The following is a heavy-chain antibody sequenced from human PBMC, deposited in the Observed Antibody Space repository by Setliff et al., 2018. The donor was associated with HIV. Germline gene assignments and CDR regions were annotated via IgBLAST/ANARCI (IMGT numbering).Heavy chain of an antibody. J-gene: IGHJ6*02. D-gene: IGHD1-26*01. CDR2: IIPIFGTA. Sequence: SVKVSCKASGGTFSSYAISWVRQAPGQGLEWMGGIIPIFGTANYAQKFQGRVTITTDESTSTAYMELSSLRSEDTAVYYCARPQWELGVDYYGMDVWGQGTTVTVSS. CDR3: ARPQWELGVDYYGMDV. V-gene: IGHV1-69*05. CDR1: GGTFSSYA.